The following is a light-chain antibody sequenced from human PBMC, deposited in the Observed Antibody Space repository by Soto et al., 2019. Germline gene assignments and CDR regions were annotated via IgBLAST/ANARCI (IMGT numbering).Light chain of an antibody. CDR2: DVS. J-gene: IGLJ2*01. Sequence: QSALTQPASVSGSPGQSITISCTGTSSDVGGYNYVSWYQQHPGKAPKHMIYDVSNRPSGGSNRFSGSKSGNTASLTISGLQAEDEDDYYCSSYTSSSTLVFGGGTQLTVL. CDR3: SSYTSSSTLV. CDR1: SSDVGGYNY. V-gene: IGLV2-14*01.